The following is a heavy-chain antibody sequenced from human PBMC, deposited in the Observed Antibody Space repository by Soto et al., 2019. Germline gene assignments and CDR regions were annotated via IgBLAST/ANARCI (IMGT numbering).Heavy chain of an antibody. D-gene: IGHD6-19*01. CDR2: ISGSGGST. CDR3: AKSSEAGPYYYYGMDV. Sequence: EVQLLESGGGFVQPGGSLRLSCAASGFTFSSYAMSWVRQAPGKGLEWVSAISGSGGSTYYADSVKGRFTISRDNSKNTLYLQMNSLRAEDTAVYYCAKSSEAGPYYYYGMDVWGQGTTVTVSS. CDR1: GFTFSSYA. J-gene: IGHJ6*02. V-gene: IGHV3-23*01.